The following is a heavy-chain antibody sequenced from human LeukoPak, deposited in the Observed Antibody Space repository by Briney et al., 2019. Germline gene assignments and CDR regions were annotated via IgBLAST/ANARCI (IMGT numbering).Heavy chain of an antibody. D-gene: IGHD3-10*01. CDR2: IRYDDSDT. Sequence: PGGSLRLSCATSGFTFSSYGMHWIRQAPGKGLEWVAFIRYDDSDTYYADSVKGRFTISRDNAYNSLYLQMNSLRAEDTAVYYCARDLMVRGARGFDYWGQGTLVTVSS. J-gene: IGHJ4*02. V-gene: IGHV3-30*02. CDR1: GFTFSSYG. CDR3: ARDLMVRGARGFDY.